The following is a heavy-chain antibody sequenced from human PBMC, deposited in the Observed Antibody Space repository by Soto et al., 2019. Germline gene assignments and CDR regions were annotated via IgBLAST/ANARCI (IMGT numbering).Heavy chain of an antibody. Sequence: QVQLQESGPGLVKPSETLSLTCTVSGDSISSYYWTWIRQPPGKGLEWIGFISYSGSTNYNPSLKSRVTISVDTCKNQLSLKLTSVIAADTAVYYCARYRGTYYAYWGQGTLVTVSS. CDR2: ISYSGST. CDR1: GDSISSYY. J-gene: IGHJ4*02. CDR3: ARYRGTYYAY. V-gene: IGHV4-59*01. D-gene: IGHD1-26*01.